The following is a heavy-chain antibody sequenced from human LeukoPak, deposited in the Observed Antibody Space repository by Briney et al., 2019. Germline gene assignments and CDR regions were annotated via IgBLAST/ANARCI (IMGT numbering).Heavy chain of an antibody. D-gene: IGHD6-19*01. CDR2: LKQDGSDK. Sequence: GGSLRLSCAASGFTFSSYWMNWVRQAPGKGVEWVANLKQDGSDKYYVDSVKGRFTISRDNAKNSLYLQMNSLRAEDTAIYYCARDRGGWYRDDAFDIWGQGTMVTVSS. CDR1: GFTFSSYW. J-gene: IGHJ3*02. CDR3: ARDRGGWYRDDAFDI. V-gene: IGHV3-7*01.